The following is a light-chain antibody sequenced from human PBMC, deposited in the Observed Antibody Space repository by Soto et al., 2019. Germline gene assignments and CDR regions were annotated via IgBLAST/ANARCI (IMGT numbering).Light chain of an antibody. CDR1: SRDVGGYNY. J-gene: IGLJ1*01. CDR3: SSFTSSSTLVV. Sequence: QSALTQPASVSGSPGQSITISCTGTSRDVGGYNYVSWYQQHPDRAPKVMIYEVSNRPSGVSNRFSGSKSGNTASLTISGLQAEHEAESYCSSFTSSSTLVVFGTGTKVTVL. CDR2: EVS. V-gene: IGLV2-14*01.